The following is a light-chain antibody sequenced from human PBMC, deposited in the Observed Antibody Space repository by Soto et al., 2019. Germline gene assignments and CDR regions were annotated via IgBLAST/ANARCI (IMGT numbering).Light chain of an antibody. CDR2: GTS. CDR1: QTVTSNY. Sequence: EIVLTQSPGTLSLSPGERATLSCRASQTVTSNYFAWYQQRPGQAPRLLIYGTSSRATGIPDRFSGSGSGTDFTLTISNLEPEDFAVYYCQQHSHWPPWTFGQGTRVEIQ. J-gene: IGKJ1*01. V-gene: IGKV3D-20*02. CDR3: QQHSHWPPWT.